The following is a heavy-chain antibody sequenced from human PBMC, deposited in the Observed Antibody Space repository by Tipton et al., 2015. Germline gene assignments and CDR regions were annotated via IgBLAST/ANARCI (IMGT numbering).Heavy chain of an antibody. CDR3: ACQDYDSLTRDYQTVDY. V-gene: IGHV4-39*01. J-gene: IGHJ4*02. CDR2: VSSGGDT. D-gene: IGHD3-9*01. Sequence: TLSLTCSVSGGSVSSNTYYWAWIRQSPGQGLEWIGTVSSGGDTFYNPSLKSRLTISMDTSKDQFSLKMTSVTAADTAVYYCACQDYDSLTRDYQTVDYWGQGALVTVSS. CDR1: GGSVSSNTYY.